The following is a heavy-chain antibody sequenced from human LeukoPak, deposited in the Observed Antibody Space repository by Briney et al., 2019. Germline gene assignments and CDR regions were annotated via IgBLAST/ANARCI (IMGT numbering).Heavy chain of an antibody. CDR1: SGSISTSNYY. CDR3: AREPYSSGWVDY. D-gene: IGHD6-19*01. Sequence: SETLSLTCTVSSGSISTSNYYWGWVRQPPGKALDWIGNIFYSGSTYYSPSLKRRVTISLDTSRNQFSLKLSSVTAADTAVYYCAREPYSSGWVDYWGQGTLVTVSS. V-gene: IGHV4-39*07. J-gene: IGHJ4*02. CDR2: IFYSGST.